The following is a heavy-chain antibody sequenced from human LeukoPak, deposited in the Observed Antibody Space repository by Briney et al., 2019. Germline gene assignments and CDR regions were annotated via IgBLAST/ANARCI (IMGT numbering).Heavy chain of an antibody. D-gene: IGHD1-1*01. V-gene: IGHV5-51*01. CDR3: ARAWNFDY. CDR2: INPSDSDT. CDR1: GYSFTNYW. Sequence: GESLKISCKGSGYSFTNYWIAWVRQIPGSGLEWMVIINPSDSDTRYSPSFQGQVTISADKSISTAYLQWSSLKASDSAMYYCARAWNFDYWGQGTLVTVSS. J-gene: IGHJ4*02.